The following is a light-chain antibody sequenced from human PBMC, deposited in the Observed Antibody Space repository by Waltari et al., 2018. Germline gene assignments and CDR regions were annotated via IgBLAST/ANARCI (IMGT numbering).Light chain of an antibody. CDR2: KAS. CDR3: QQYNYDSWT. J-gene: IGKJ1*01. Sequence: DIEMTQSHSTMSAYVGDRVNITCRASKSISRWLAWYQQKTGKAPKLLIYKASSLESGVPSRFSGSGSRTEFTLTISSLQPDDIATYYCQQYNYDSWTFGQGTKVGLK. V-gene: IGKV1-5*03. CDR1: KSISRW.